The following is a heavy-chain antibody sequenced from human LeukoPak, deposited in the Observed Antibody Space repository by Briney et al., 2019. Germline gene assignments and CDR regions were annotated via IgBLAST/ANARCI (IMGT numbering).Heavy chain of an antibody. Sequence: GGSLRLSCAASGFTFRFYAMNWVRQAPGKGLEWVSAITCGGDSTYYADSVKGRFSISRDNSKNTLYHQMNSLRAEDTAVYYCAKLLWFGDLGGGPFDIWGQGTMVTVSS. J-gene: IGHJ3*02. CDR2: ITCGGDST. V-gene: IGHV3-23*01. CDR1: GFTFRFYA. CDR3: AKLLWFGDLGGGPFDI. D-gene: IGHD3-10*01.